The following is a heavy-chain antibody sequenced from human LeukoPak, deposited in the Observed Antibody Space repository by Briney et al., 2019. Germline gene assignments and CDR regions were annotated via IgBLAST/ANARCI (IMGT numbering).Heavy chain of an antibody. V-gene: IGHV1-69*13. CDR1: GGTFSSYA. CDR2: IIPIFGTA. CDR3: ASHSSIAAAGTDY. J-gene: IGHJ4*02. D-gene: IGHD6-13*01. Sequence: SVKVSCKASGGTFSSYAISWVRQAPGQGLEWMGGIIPIFGTANYAQKFQGRVTITADESTSTAYLELSSLRSEDTAVYYCASHSSIAAAGTDYWGQGTLVTVSS.